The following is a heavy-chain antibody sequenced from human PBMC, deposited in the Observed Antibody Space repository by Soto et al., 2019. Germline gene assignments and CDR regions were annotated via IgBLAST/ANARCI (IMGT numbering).Heavy chain of an antibody. CDR3: AKRAVAGRNAFDI. CDR1: GFTFSSYG. J-gene: IGHJ3*02. V-gene: IGHV3-30*18. Sequence: GGSLRLSCASSGFTFSSYGMHWVRQAPGKGLEWVAVISYDGSNKYYADSVKGRFTISRDNSKNTLYLQMNSLRAEDTAVYYCAKRAVAGRNAFDIWGQGTMVTVSS. CDR2: ISYDGSNK. D-gene: IGHD6-19*01.